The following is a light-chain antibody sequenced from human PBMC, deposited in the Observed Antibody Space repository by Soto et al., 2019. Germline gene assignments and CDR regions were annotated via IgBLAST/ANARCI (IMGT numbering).Light chain of an antibody. Sequence: QSALTQPASVSGSPGQSITISCTGTSSDVGGYNYVSWYQQHPGKAPKLTIYDVSNRPSGVSNRFSGSKSGNTASLTISGLQAEDEADYYCGSYTSSSTYVFGTGTKLTVL. J-gene: IGLJ1*01. CDR2: DVS. V-gene: IGLV2-14*01. CDR3: GSYTSSSTYV. CDR1: SSDVGGYNY.